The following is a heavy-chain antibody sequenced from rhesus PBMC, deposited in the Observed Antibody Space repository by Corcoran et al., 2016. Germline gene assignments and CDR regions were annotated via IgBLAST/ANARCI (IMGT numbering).Heavy chain of an antibody. Sequence: QVQLQESGPGLVKPSETLSLTCAVSGYSLSRGYGWSWIRPPPGKGLEWIGYIGGSSGSTNYNPSLKSRVTISKDTSKNQFSLKLSSVTAADTAVYYCARRSSYWYFDLWGPGTPITISS. CDR2: IGGSSGST. J-gene: IGHJ2*01. CDR1: GYSLSRGYG. V-gene: IGHV4-127*01. D-gene: IGHD4-29*01. CDR3: ARRSSYWYFDL.